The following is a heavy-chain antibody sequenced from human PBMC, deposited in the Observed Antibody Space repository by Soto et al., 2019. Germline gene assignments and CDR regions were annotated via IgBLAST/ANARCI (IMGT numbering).Heavy chain of an antibody. J-gene: IGHJ5*02. D-gene: IGHD1-26*01. CDR2: IIPILGIA. V-gene: IGHV1-69*08. CDR3: VRDLNWELRVDNWFDP. CDR1: GGTFSSYT. Sequence: QVQLVQSGAEVKKPGSSVKVSCKASGGTFSSYTISWVRQAPGQGLEWMGRIIPILGIANYAQKLQGRVTITADKSTSTAYMELSSLRSEDTAVYYCVRDLNWELRVDNWFDPWGQGTLVTVSS.